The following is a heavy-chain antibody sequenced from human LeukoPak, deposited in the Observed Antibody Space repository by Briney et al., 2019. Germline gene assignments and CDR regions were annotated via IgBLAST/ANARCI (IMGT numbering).Heavy chain of an antibody. J-gene: IGHJ6*04. Sequence: GGSLSLSCSASGFIFRNYWMHWVRQAPGKGPVWVSRINNDGTLVTYADSVKGRFTISRDSAKDTVFLQMNSLRVEDTAVYYCVRGLGDVWGKGTQVTVSS. D-gene: IGHD4-11*01. CDR2: INNDGTLV. V-gene: IGHV3-74*01. CDR3: VRGLGDV. CDR1: GFIFRNYW.